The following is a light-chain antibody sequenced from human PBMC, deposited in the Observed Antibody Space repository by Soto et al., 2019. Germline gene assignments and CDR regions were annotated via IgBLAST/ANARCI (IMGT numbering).Light chain of an antibody. CDR3: SSYTSSSTLRV. J-gene: IGLJ2*01. V-gene: IGLV2-14*01. CDR1: SSDVGGYNY. CDR2: DVS. Sequence: QSALTRPASVSGSPGQSITISCTGTSSDVGGYNYVSWYQQHPGKAPKLMIYDVSNQPSGVSNRFSGSKSGNTASLTISGLQAEDEADYYCSSYTSSSTLRVFGGGTKVTVL.